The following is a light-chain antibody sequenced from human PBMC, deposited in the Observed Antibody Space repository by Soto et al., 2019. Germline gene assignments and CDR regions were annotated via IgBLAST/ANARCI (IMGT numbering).Light chain of an antibody. Sequence: EIVLTQSPGTLSSSPGERVTLSCMASQSVSSSYLAWYQQKPGHPPRILIYGASSRDTGIPDRFSGSGSGTDFTLPISRLEPEDFEVYYCQQYNNWPRTFGQGTKVDIK. CDR3: QQYNNWPRT. CDR1: QSVSSSY. CDR2: GAS. V-gene: IGKV3-20*01. J-gene: IGKJ1*01.